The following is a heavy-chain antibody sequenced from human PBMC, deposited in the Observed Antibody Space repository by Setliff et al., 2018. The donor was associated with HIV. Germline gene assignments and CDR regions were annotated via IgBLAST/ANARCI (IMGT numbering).Heavy chain of an antibody. Sequence: SETLSLTCTVSGDSINSGNYYWSWIRQRPGKGLEWIGYIYYSGSTYYSPSLKSRVTISEDTSKNQFSLKMRSVTAADTAVYYCATSPAGEILGSRPFYFDYWGQGTLVTVSS. CDR3: ATSPAGEILGSRPFYFDY. CDR2: IYYSGST. J-gene: IGHJ4*02. D-gene: IGHD3-10*01. V-gene: IGHV4-31*03. CDR1: GDSINSGNYY.